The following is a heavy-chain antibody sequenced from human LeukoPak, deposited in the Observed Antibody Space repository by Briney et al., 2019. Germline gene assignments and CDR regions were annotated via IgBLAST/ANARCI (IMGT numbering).Heavy chain of an antibody. CDR2: ISGSGGST. Sequence: GGTLRLSCAASGFTFSSYGMSWVRQAPGKGLEWVSAISGSGGSTYYADSVKGRFTISGDNSKNTLYLQMNSLRAEDTAVYYCAKDSKIVGPTFRSYHYMDVWGKGTTVTVSS. D-gene: IGHD1-26*01. CDR1: GFTFSSYG. J-gene: IGHJ6*03. V-gene: IGHV3-23*01. CDR3: AKDSKIVGPTFRSYHYMDV.